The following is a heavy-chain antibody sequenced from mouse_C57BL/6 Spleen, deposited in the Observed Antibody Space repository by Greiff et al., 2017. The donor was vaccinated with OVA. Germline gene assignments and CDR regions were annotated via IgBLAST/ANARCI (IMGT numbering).Heavy chain of an antibody. D-gene: IGHD2-4*01. CDR1: GFTFSDYY. V-gene: IGHV5-16*01. J-gene: IGHJ3*01. Sequence: EVHLVESEGGLVQPGSSMKLSCTASGFTFSDYYMAWVRQVPEKGLEWVANINYDGSSTYYLDSLKSRFIISRDNAKNILYLQMSSLKSEDTATYYCARVDYDGGFAYWGQGTLVTVSA. CDR2: INYDGSST. CDR3: ARVDYDGGFAY.